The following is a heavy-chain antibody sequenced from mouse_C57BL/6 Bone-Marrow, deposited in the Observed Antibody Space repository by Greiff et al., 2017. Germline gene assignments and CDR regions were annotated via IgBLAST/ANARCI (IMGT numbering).Heavy chain of an antibody. D-gene: IGHD1-1*01. V-gene: IGHV7-3*01. CDR3: ARYGYYGSSAY. Sequence: EVMLVESGGGLVQPGGSLSLSCAASGFTFTDYYMSWVRQPPGKALEWLGFIRNKANGYTTEYSASVKGRFTISRDNSQSILYLQMNALRAEDSATYYCARYGYYGSSAYWGQGTLVTVSA. J-gene: IGHJ3*01. CDR2: IRNKANGYTT. CDR1: GFTFTDYY.